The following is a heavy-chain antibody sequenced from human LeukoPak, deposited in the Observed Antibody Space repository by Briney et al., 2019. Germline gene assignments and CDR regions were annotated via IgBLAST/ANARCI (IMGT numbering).Heavy chain of an antibody. V-gene: IGHV4-38-2*02. Sequence: SETQSLTCGVSGYSISSGYYWGWIRQPPGKGLEWIGSVYHSGSTYYNPSLKSRVTISVDTSKNQFSLKLNSVTAADTAVYYCAREDYDSSGYYRPYWGQGTLVTVAS. CDR2: VYHSGST. J-gene: IGHJ4*02. D-gene: IGHD3-22*01. CDR3: AREDYDSSGYYRPY. CDR1: GYSISSGYY.